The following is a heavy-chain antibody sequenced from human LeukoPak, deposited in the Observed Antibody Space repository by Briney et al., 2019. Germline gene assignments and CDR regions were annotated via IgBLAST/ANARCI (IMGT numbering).Heavy chain of an antibody. V-gene: IGHV3-74*01. J-gene: IGHJ5*02. Sequence: GGSLRLSCAASGFTFSSHWMHWVRQAPGKGLVWVSRINFDGSSTNYADSVKGRFTISRDNAKDTLYLQINSLRAEDTAVYYCARGITGMYYYDPWGQGTLVTVSS. CDR2: INFDGSST. CDR3: ARGITGMYYYDP. CDR1: GFTFSSHW. D-gene: IGHD3-10*01.